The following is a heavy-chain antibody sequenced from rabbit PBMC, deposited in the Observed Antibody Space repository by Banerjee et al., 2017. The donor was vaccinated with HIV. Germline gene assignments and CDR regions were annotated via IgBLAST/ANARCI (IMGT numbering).Heavy chain of an antibody. V-gene: IGHV1S40*01. D-gene: IGHD6-1*01. J-gene: IGHJ4*01. CDR3: ARVFAGYTGYVYVPYYFNL. Sequence: QSLEESGGGLVKPGASLTLTCTASGFTLSSYWMCWVRQAPGKGLEWIACIDAGSSGNTYYANWAKGRFTISKTSSTTVTLQMTSLTAADTATYFCARVFAGYTGYVYVPYYFNLWGPGTLVTVS. CDR1: GFTLSSYW. CDR2: IDAGSSGNT.